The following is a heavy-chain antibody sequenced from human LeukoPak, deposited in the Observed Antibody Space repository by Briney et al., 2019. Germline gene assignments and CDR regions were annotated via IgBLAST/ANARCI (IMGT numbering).Heavy chain of an antibody. CDR3: ARDRDDWLPSPYYFDY. V-gene: IGHV4-39*07. Sequence: SETLSLTCTVSGGSISSGGYYWSWIRQPPGKGLEWIGSIYYSGSTYYNPSLKSRVTISVDTSKNQFSLKLSSVTAADTAVYHCARDRDDWLPSPYYFDYWGQGTLVTVSS. D-gene: IGHD3-9*01. J-gene: IGHJ4*02. CDR2: IYYSGST. CDR1: GGSISSGGYY.